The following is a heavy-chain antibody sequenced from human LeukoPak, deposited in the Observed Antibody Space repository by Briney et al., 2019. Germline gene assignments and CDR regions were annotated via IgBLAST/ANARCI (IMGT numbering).Heavy chain of an antibody. D-gene: IGHD6-19*01. CDR2: ITNSGDST. CDR3: ARDTRIAVAFDAFDI. J-gene: IGHJ3*02. CDR1: GFTFSAFG. V-gene: IGHV3-23*01. Sequence: PGGSLRLSCAASGFTFSAFGMNWVRQAPGKGLEWVSTITNSGDSTYYVDSVKGRFTISRDNSKNTLYLQMNSLRAEDTAVYYCARDTRIAVAFDAFDIWGQGTMVTVSS.